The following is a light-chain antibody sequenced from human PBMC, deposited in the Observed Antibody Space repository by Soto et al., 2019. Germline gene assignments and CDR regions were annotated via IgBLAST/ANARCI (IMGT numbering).Light chain of an antibody. Sequence: EIVMTQSPATLSVSPGERATLSCRASESISSNLAWFQQKPGQVPRLLIYAASTRATGIPARFSGSGSGTEFTLTISSLQSEDFAVYYCQQYNNWYTFGQGTKLEIK. CDR3: QQYNNWYT. V-gene: IGKV3-15*01. CDR1: ESISSN. J-gene: IGKJ2*01. CDR2: AAS.